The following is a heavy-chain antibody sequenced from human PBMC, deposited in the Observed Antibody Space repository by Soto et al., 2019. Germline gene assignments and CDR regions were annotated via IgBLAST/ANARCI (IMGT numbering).Heavy chain of an antibody. V-gene: IGHV4-59*01. CDR3: ARRYVDTAMEGGYNWFDP. CDR1: YGSISSYY. CDR2: IYYSGST. D-gene: IGHD5-18*01. Sequence: SETLSLTCTVSYGSISSYYWSWIRQPPGKGLEWIGYIYYSGSTNYNPSLKSRVTISVDTSKNQFSLKLSSVTAADTAVYYCARRYVDTAMEGGYNWFDPWGQGTLVTVSS. J-gene: IGHJ5*02.